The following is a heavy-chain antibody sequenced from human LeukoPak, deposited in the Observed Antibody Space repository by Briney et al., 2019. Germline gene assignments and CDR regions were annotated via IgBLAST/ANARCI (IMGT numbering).Heavy chain of an antibody. J-gene: IGHJ4*02. V-gene: IGHV1-2*02. D-gene: IGHD4-17*01. CDR1: GYTFTGYY. CDR2: INPNSGGT. Sequence: ASVTVSCTASGYTFTGYYMHWVRQAPGQGLEWLGWINPNSGGTNYAQKFQGRVTMTRDTSISTAYMELSRLRSDDTAVYYCARVYGDYPYYFDYWGQGTLVTVSS. CDR3: ARVYGDYPYYFDY.